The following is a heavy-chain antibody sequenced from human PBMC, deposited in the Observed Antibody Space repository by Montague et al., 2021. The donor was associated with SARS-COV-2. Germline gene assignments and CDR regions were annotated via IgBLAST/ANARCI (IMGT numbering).Heavy chain of an antibody. J-gene: IGHJ4*02. CDR2: IYHSGGT. CDR3: ARWYYGSGSYPH. V-gene: IGHV4-38-2*01. CDR1: GYSISSGYY. D-gene: IGHD3-10*01. Sequence: ETLSLTCSVSGYSISSGYYGGWIRQPPGKGLEWIGNIYHSGGTYYSPSLKSRVTVSVDTSKNQFSLRLSSVTAADTAVYYCARWYYGSGSYPHWGQGTLVTVSS.